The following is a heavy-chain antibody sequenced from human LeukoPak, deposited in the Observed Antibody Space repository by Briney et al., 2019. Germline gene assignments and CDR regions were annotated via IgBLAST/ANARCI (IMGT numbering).Heavy chain of an antibody. CDR2: IIPIFGTA. V-gene: IGHV1-69*01. J-gene: IGHJ3*02. CDR3: ARFGMYSSGWYSYAFDI. Sequence: SVKVSCKASGGTFSSYAISWVRQAPGQGLEWMGGIIPIFGTANYAQKFQGRVTITADESTSTAYMELSSLRSEGTAVYYCARFGMYSSGWYSYAFDIWGQGTMVTVSS. D-gene: IGHD6-19*01. CDR1: GGTFSSYA.